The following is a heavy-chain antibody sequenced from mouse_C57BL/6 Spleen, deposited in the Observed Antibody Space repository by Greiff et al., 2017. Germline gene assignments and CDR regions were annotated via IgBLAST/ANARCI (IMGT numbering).Heavy chain of an antibody. Sequence: EVKLMESGPELVQPGASVKISCQASGYSFTDYNMNWVQQSKGKSLEWIGVINHNSGTNSYNQKFKGKATLTVDQSSSTAYMQLNSLTSEDSAVYYCARSVYYDGSSYGYFDVWGTGTTVTVSS. D-gene: IGHD1-1*01. CDR1: GYSFTDYN. J-gene: IGHJ1*03. V-gene: IGHV1-39*01. CDR3: ARSVYYDGSSYGYFDV. CDR2: INHNSGTN.